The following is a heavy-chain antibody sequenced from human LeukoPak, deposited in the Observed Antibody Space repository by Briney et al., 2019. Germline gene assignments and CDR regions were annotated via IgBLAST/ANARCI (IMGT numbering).Heavy chain of an antibody. CDR2: IGTRSDYI. J-gene: IGHJ4*02. CDR1: GFIFSSYS. CDR3: AREALPFTTMMVGPDY. D-gene: IGHD3-22*01. V-gene: IGHV3-21*01. Sequence: GGSLRLSCAASGFIFSSYSMNWIRQAPGKGLEWVSFIGTRSDYIYYADSVKGRFTISRDNAKNSVYLQMNSLRVDDTAVYYCAREALPFTTMMVGPDYWGQGTLVSVFS.